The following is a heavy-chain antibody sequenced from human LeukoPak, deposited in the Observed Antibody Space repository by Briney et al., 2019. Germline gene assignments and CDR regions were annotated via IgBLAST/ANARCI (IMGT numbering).Heavy chain of an antibody. J-gene: IGHJ1*01. Sequence: SETLSLTCTVSGGSISSYYWSWIRLPPGKGLEWIGYIYNSGSTNYNPSLKSRVTISVDTSKNQFSLKLSSVTAADTAVYYCARGPRSSSSRGFQHWGQGTLVTVSS. V-gene: IGHV4-59*12. CDR2: IYNSGST. D-gene: IGHD6-13*01. CDR1: GGSISSYY. CDR3: ARGPRSSSSRGFQH.